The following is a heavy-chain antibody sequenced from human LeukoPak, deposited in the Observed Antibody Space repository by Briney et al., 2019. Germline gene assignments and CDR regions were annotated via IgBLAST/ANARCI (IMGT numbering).Heavy chain of an antibody. J-gene: IGHJ3*02. Sequence: GGSLRLSCAASGFTFSSYGMHWVRQAPGKGLEWVAVISYDGSNKYYADSVKGRFTISRDNSKNTLHLQMNSLRADDTAVYYCARDSGYWAFDIWGQGTMVTVSS. CDR3: ARDSGYWAFDI. CDR1: GFTFSSYG. CDR2: ISYDGSNK. D-gene: IGHD3-22*01. V-gene: IGHV3-30*03.